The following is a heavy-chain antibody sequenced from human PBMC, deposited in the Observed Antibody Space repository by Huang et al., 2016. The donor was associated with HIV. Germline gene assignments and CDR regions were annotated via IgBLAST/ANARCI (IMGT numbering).Heavy chain of an antibody. V-gene: IGHV4-34*01. CDR3: ARASWYEPRSWYFGL. J-gene: IGHJ2*01. CDR2: IKDNGDT. D-gene: IGHD6-13*01. CDR1: GGSVSGHY. Sequence: QVQLQQWGAGLLKPSETLSLTCAVYGGSVSGHYWSWIRQPPGKGLEWIAEIKDNGDTNYNPSLKSRVTISVHTSRNQFSLKLNSVTAADAAVYYCARASWYEPRSWYFGLWGRGTLVTVSS.